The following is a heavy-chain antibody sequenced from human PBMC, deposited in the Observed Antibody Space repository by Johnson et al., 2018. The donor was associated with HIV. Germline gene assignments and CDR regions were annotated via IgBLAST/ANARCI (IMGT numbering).Heavy chain of an antibody. J-gene: IGHJ3*02. D-gene: IGHD6-13*01. V-gene: IGHV3-30-3*01. CDR2: ISYDGSNT. CDR1: GFTFSSYW. CDR3: ASGAAAAPDAFDI. Sequence: QVQLVESGGGLVQPGGSLRLSCAASGFTFSSYWMSWVRQAPGKGLEWVAVISYDGSNTYYADSVKGRFTISRDNSKNTLYLQMNSLRAEDTAVYYCASGAAAAPDAFDIWGQGTMVTVSS.